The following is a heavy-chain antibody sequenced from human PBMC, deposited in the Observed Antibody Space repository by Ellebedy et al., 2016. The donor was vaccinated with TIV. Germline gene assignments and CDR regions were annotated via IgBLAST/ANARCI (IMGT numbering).Heavy chain of an antibody. CDR3: TTDWATYYGRPFDY. Sequence: PGGSLRLSCAASGFTFRTAWMSRVRQAPGRGLEWVGRIRTKTNFATTEYAAPVKGRFTISRDDSINTLYLQMNSLKTDDTAVYYCTTDWATYYGRPFDYWGQGTLVTVSS. V-gene: IGHV3-15*01. D-gene: IGHD3-16*01. J-gene: IGHJ4*02. CDR2: IRTKTNFATT. CDR1: GFTFRTAW.